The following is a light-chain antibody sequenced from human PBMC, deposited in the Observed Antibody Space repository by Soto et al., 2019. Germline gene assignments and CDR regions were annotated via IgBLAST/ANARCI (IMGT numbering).Light chain of an antibody. Sequence: QSALTQPPSVSGSPGQSVTISCTGTSTDFVSYNRVSWYQQPPGTAPKLMIYEVSKRPSGVPDRFSGSKSGNTASLTISGLQAADEADYYCSLYTGTYVVLFGGGTKLTVL. J-gene: IGLJ3*02. CDR2: EVS. CDR3: SLYTGTYVVL. CDR1: STDFVSYNR. V-gene: IGLV2-18*01.